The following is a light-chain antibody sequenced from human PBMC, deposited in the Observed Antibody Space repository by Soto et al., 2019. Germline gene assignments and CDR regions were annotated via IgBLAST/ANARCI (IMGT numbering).Light chain of an antibody. CDR1: SSDVGGYNY. CDR3: SYYAGSNNYV. Sequence: QSVLTQPPSASGSPGQSVTISCTGTSSDVGGYNYVSWYQQHPGKAPKLMIYEVTKRPSGVPDRFSGSKSGNTASLTVSGLQAEDEDDYYCSYYAGSNNYVFGTGTKLTVL. J-gene: IGLJ1*01. CDR2: EVT. V-gene: IGLV2-8*01.